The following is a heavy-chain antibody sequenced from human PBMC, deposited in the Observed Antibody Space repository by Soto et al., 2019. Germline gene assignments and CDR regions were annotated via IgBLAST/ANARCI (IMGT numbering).Heavy chain of an antibody. CDR3: EVTTGF. V-gene: IGHV1-8*01. J-gene: IGHJ4*02. Sequence: QVQVVQSRAEVKKPGASVKVSCKTSGYTFTDYDINWVRQATGQGLEWMGWVSPSNANAGYAPQFQGRVTMTSDTSISTVYMELNSLTSEDTAVYFCEVTTGFWGQGTKITVSS. CDR2: VSPSNANA. CDR1: GYTFTDYD. D-gene: IGHD2-21*02.